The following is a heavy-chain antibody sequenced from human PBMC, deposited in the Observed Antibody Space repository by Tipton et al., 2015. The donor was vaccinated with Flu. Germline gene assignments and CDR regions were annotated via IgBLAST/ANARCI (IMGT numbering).Heavy chain of an antibody. D-gene: IGHD3-16*01. CDR2: TYYSGSI. V-gene: IGHV4-59*11. CDR3: AREWGDAFDI. CDR1: GGSISSHY. Sequence: TLSLTCTVSGGSISSHYWSWIRQPPGKGLEWIGYTYYSGSISYNPSLKSRVTISVDTSKNQFSLKLSSVTAADTAVYYCAREWGDAFDIWGQGTMVTVSS. J-gene: IGHJ3*02.